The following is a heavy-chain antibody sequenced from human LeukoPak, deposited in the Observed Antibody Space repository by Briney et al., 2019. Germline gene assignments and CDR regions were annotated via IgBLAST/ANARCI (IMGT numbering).Heavy chain of an antibody. J-gene: IGHJ4*02. CDR3: ARQKINPFRASFDY. CDR2: INHSGST. CDR1: GGSISSSSYY. V-gene: IGHV4-39*01. D-gene: IGHD3-10*01. Sequence: SETLSLTCTVSGGSISSSSYYWSWIRQPPGKGLEWIGEINHSGSTNYNPSLKSRVTISVDTSKNQFSLKLSSVTAADTAVYYCARQKINPFRASFDYWGQGTLVTVSS.